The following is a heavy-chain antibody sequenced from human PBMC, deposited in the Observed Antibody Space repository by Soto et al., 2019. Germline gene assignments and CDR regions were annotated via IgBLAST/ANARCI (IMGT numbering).Heavy chain of an antibody. CDR1: GYSFSGYY. V-gene: IGHV1-2*02. J-gene: IGHJ5*02. Sequence: QVQLVQSGAEMKKPGASVKVSCKASGYSFSGYYIHWVRQAPGQGLEWVGRIHPNTGETQFAQKFQGRVTMTRDTSITTAYMELAGLRSDDTAVYYCARPGGLSYCGGDCFSAWGQVTLVTVSS. D-gene: IGHD2-21*02. CDR3: ARPGGLSYCGGDCFSA. CDR2: IHPNTGET.